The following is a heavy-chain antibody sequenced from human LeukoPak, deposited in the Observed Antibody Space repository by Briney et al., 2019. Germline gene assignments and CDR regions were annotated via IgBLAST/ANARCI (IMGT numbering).Heavy chain of an antibody. CDR1: GGSISSYY. J-gene: IGHJ6*02. CDR2: IYYNGIT. CDR3: TRHDAVPVIGHGMGV. Sequence: SKTLSLTCTVSGGSISSYYWSWIRQPPGKGLEWVGYIYYNGITNYNPSLESRVTISVDTSKNQFSLKLSSVTAADTAVYYCTRHDAVPVIGHGMGVWGQGTTVTVSS. V-gene: IGHV4-59*08. D-gene: IGHD3-16*02.